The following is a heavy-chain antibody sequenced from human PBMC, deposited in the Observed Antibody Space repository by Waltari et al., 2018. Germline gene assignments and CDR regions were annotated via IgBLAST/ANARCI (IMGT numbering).Heavy chain of an antibody. CDR3: ARDLSSSWYGGAY. Sequence: QVQLVQSGAEVKKPGASVKVSCKASGYTFTGYYMHWVRRATGQGLGWMGLIKPKRCGTNYAKTVKGMVTMTRATSISTAYMELGRLRSDDTAVYYCARDLSSSWYGGAYWGQGTLVTVSS. D-gene: IGHD6-13*01. J-gene: IGHJ4*02. CDR1: GYTFTGYY. CDR2: IKPKRCGT. V-gene: IGHV1-2*02.